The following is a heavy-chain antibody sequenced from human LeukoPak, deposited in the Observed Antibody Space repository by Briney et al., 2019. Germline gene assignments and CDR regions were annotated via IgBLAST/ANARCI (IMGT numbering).Heavy chain of an antibody. CDR1: EFSVRSNY. CDR3: AKGSLTAYYTFDY. CDR2: ISDSGANT. D-gene: IGHD3-9*01. V-gene: IGHV3-23*01. Sequence: GGSLRLSCTAFEFSVRSNYITWLRQAPGKGLEWVSSISDSGANTYYADSVKGRITISRDKSKNTLNLQMNSLRAEDTAVYYCAKGSLTAYYTFDYWGQGTLVTVSS. J-gene: IGHJ4*02.